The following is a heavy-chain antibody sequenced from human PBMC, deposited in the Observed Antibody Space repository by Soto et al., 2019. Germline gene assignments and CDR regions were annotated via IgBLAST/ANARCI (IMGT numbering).Heavy chain of an antibody. D-gene: IGHD3-22*01. V-gene: IGHV4-34*01. CDR2: INHSGST. CDR1: GGSFSGYY. Sequence: SETLSLTCAVYGGSFSGYYWSWIRQPPGKGLEWIGEINHSGSTNYNPSLKSRVTISVETSKNQFSLKLSSVTAADTAVYYCARGRRYYYDIGTFDYWGQGTLVTVSS. CDR3: ARGRRYYYDIGTFDY. J-gene: IGHJ4*02.